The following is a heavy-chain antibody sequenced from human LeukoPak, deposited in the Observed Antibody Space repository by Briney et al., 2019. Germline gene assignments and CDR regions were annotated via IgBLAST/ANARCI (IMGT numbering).Heavy chain of an antibody. Sequence: GASVKVSCKASGYTFTSYGISWVRQAPGQGLEWMGWISAYNGNTNYAQKLQGRVTMTTDTSTSTAYMELRSLRSDDTAVYYCARDRTITMVRGVITKMAYWGQGTLVTVSS. CDR3: ARDRTITMVRGVITKMAY. CDR2: ISAYNGNT. V-gene: IGHV1-18*01. J-gene: IGHJ4*02. CDR1: GYTFTSYG. D-gene: IGHD3-10*01.